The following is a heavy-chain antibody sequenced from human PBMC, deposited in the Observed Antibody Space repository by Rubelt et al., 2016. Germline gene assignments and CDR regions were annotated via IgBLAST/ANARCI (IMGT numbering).Heavy chain of an antibody. CDR1: GYTFTSDG. J-gene: IGHJ4*02. CDR3: ARDLPPFRRYNWNFPLDC. D-gene: IGHD1-7*01. Sequence: QVQLVKSGAEGKKPGASVKVSCKASGYTFTSDGISWVRQAPGQGLEGRGWSRAYNGNTKDAQKLPGGVTMTTATSTSTAYRELMSLRSDCTSVYYSARDLPPFRRYNWNFPLDCWGQGTLVTVSS. V-gene: IGHV1-18*01. CDR2: SRAYNGNT.